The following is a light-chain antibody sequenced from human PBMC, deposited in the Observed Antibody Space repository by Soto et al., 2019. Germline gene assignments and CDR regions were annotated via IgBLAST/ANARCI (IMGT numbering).Light chain of an antibody. Sequence: EIVLTQSPATLSLSPGERATLSCRASQSIRHFLGWYQQKPGQAPRLLIYDASNRATGIPPRFRGSGSGTDFTLSISSLEPEDFAVYYCQQRTDRPPWTFGQGTKVDIK. CDR2: DAS. CDR1: QSIRHF. CDR3: QQRTDRPPWT. J-gene: IGKJ1*01. V-gene: IGKV3-11*01.